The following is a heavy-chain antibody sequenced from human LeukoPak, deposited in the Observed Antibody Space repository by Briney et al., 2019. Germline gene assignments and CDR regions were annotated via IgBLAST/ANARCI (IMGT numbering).Heavy chain of an antibody. CDR2: IYYSGST. D-gene: IGHD3-3*01. V-gene: IGHV4-59*12. J-gene: IGHJ6*02. CDR1: GGSISSYY. CDR3: ARESRPYYDFWSGYFHYYYYGMDV. Sequence: SETLSLTCTVSGGSISSYYWSWIRQPPGKGLEWIGYIYYSGSTNYDPSLKSRVTISVDTSKNQFSLKLSSVTAADTAVYYCARESRPYYDFWSGYFHYYYYGMDVWGQGTTVTVSS.